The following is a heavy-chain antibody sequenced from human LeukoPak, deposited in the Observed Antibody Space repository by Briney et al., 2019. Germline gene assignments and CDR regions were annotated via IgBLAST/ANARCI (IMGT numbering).Heavy chain of an antibody. CDR1: GFTVSSNY. V-gene: IGHV3-69-1*01. CDR2: ISNNFDI. D-gene: IGHD2-2*02. Sequence: GGPLRLSCAASGFTVSSNYMNWVRQAPGKGLEWISSISNNFDIYYADSLKGRFTISRDNAKKSLYLQMNSLSADDTAVYYCARDSLYCTRSNCYTDFDYWGKGTLVTVSS. J-gene: IGHJ4*02. CDR3: ARDSLYCTRSNCYTDFDY.